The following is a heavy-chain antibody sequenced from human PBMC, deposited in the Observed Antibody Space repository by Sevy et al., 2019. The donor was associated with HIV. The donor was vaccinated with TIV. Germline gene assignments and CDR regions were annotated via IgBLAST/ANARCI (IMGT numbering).Heavy chain of an antibody. CDR3: ARGDYHGSLYYFDY. CDR2: ISSGSSYI. J-gene: IGHJ4*02. D-gene: IGHD3-10*01. V-gene: IGHV3-21*01. CDR1: GFTFSNYF. Sequence: GGSLRLSCAASGFTFSNYFMNWVRQAPGKGLEWVSSISSGSSYIFYADSLKGRFTISRDNAKNSLYLHMNSLRAEDTAVYYCARGDYHGSLYYFDYWGPGTLVTVS.